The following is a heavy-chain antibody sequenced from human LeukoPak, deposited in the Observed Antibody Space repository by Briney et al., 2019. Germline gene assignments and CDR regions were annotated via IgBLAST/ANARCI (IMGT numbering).Heavy chain of an antibody. D-gene: IGHD3-22*01. Sequence: SETLSLTCTVSGGSISSGSYYWSWIRQPAGKGLEWIGRIYTSGSTNYNPSLKSRVTISVDTSKNQFSLKLSSVTAADTAVYYCARGLKYYYDSSGYPPPFQHWGQGTLVTVSS. CDR1: GGSISSGSYY. V-gene: IGHV4-61*02. CDR2: IYTSGST. CDR3: ARGLKYYYDSSGYPPPFQH. J-gene: IGHJ1*01.